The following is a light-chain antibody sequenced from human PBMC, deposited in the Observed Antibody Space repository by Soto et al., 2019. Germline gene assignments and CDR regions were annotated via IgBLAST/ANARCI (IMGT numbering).Light chain of an antibody. V-gene: IGLV2-14*01. CDR1: SSDVGGYNY. CDR2: EVS. J-gene: IGLJ1*01. CDR3: SSYTSSSTSV. Sequence: QSVLTQPASVSGSPGQSSTISCTGTSSDVGGYNYVSWYQQHPGKAPKLMIYEVSNRPSGVSNRFSGSKSGNTASLTISGLQAEDEADHYCSSYTSSSTSVFGTGTKVTVL.